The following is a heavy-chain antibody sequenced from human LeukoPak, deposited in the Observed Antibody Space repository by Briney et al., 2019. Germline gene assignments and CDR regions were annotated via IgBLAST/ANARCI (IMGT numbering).Heavy chain of an antibody. CDR1: GYTFTSYD. J-gene: IGHJ3*02. D-gene: IGHD3-3*01. CDR3: ARGHLYDFWSGYYDAFDI. V-gene: IGHV1-8*03. CDR2: MNPNSGNT. Sequence: GASVKVSCKASGYTFTSYDINWVRQATGQGLEWMGWMNPNSGNTGYAQKFQGRVTITRNTSISTAYMELSSLRSEDTAVYYCARGHLYDFWSGYYDAFDIWGQGTMVTVSS.